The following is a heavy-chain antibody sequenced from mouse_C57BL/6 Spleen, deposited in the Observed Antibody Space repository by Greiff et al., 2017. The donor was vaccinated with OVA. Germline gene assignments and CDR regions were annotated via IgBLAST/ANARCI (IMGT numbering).Heavy chain of an antibody. CDR2: FHPYNDDT. CDR3: ARPGDYDEGYAMDY. Sequence: QVQLKQSGAELVKPGASVKMSCKASGYTFTTYPIEWMKQNHGKSLEWIGNFHPYNDDTKYNEKFKGKATLTVEKSSSTVYLELSRLTSDDSAVYYYARPGDYDEGYAMDYWGQGTSVTVAS. CDR1: GYTFTTYP. J-gene: IGHJ4*01. V-gene: IGHV1-47*01. D-gene: IGHD2-4*01.